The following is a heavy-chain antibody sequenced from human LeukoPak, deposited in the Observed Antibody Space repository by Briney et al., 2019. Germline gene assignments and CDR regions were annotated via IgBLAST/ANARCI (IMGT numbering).Heavy chain of an antibody. CDR3: ARDAPQVPAAGVLAS. Sequence: GGSLRLSCAASGFTVSDNYMSWVRQAPAKGLELVSVMYSGGDTYYADSVKGRCTFSRDISKNTLYLQMSGLRAEDTAMYYCARDAPQVPAAGVLASWGQGTLVTVSS. D-gene: IGHD6-13*01. CDR1: GFTVSDNY. V-gene: IGHV3-53*01. J-gene: IGHJ5*02. CDR2: MYSGGDT.